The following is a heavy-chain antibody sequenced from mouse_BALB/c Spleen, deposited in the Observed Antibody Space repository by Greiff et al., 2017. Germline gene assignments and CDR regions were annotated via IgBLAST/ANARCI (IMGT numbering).Heavy chain of an antibody. CDR3: ARRDYRYDWYFDV. J-gene: IGHJ1*01. D-gene: IGHD2-14*01. CDR1: GFAFSSYD. CDR2: ISSGGGST. V-gene: IGHV5-12-1*01. Sequence: EVMLVESGGGLVKPGGSLKLSCAASGFAFSSYDMSWVRQTPEKRLEWVAYISSGGGSTYYPDTVKGRFTISRDNAKNTLYLQMSSLKSEDTAMYYCARRDYRYDWYFDVWGAGTTVTVSS.